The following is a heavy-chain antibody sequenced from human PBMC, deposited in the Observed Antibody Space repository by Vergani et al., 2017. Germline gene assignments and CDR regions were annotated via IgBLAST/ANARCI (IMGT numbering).Heavy chain of an antibody. V-gene: IGHV3-48*03. CDR1: GFTFSSYE. CDR2: ISSSGSTI. CDR3: ARDKGYSSSKPLDY. Sequence: EVQLVESGGGLVQPGGSLRLSCAASGFTFSSYEMNWVRQAPGKGLEWVSYISSSGSTIYYADSVKGRCTISRDNAKNSLYLQMNSLRAEDTAVYYCARDKGYSSSKPLDYWGQGTLVTVSS. D-gene: IGHD6-6*01. J-gene: IGHJ4*02.